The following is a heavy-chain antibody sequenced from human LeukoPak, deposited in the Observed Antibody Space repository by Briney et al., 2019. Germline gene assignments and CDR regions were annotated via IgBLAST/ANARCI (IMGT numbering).Heavy chain of an antibody. CDR3: ARLQGSYDSSGYYYDY. J-gene: IGHJ4*02. D-gene: IGHD3-22*01. V-gene: IGHV4-38-2*02. CDR1: GYSISSGYY. CDR2: IYHSGST. Sequence: SQTLSLTCTVSGYSISSGYYWGWIRQPPGKGLEWIGSIYHSGSTYYNPSLKSRVTISVDTSKNQFSLKLSSVTAADTAVYYCARLQGSYDSSGYYYDYWGQGTLVTVSS.